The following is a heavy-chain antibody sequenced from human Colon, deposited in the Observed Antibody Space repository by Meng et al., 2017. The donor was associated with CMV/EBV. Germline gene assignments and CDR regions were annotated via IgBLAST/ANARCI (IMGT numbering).Heavy chain of an antibody. CDR2: IDWDGGNT. D-gene: IGHD3-9*01. V-gene: IGHV3-43D*03. CDR3: AKDLTAYSHTTGGADCSGMDV. Sequence: GESLKISCAASGFIFEDYAMHWVRQVPGKGLEWVSLIDWDGGNTYYADAVKGRFTISRDNSKYSLDLQMNSLRVEDTALYYCAKDLTAYSHTTGGADCSGMDVWGLGTTVTVSS. CDR1: GFIFEDYA. J-gene: IGHJ6*02.